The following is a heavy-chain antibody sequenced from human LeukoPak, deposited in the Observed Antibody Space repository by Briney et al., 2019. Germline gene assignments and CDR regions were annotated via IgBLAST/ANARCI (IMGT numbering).Heavy chain of an antibody. J-gene: IGHJ4*02. Sequence: GGSLRLSCADSEFTLSNYWVHWGRQAPGKGLVWVSRINIDGSRTSYADSVKGRFTISRDNAKNTVYLQMNSLRAEDTAVYYCARDLTGNFDHWGQGTLVTVSS. D-gene: IGHD1-20*01. CDR3: ARDLTGNFDH. CDR2: INIDGSRT. CDR1: EFTLSNYW. V-gene: IGHV3-74*01.